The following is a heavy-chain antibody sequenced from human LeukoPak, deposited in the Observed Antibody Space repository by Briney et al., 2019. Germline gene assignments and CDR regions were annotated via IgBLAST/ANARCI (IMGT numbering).Heavy chain of an antibody. CDR2: ISSSSSYI. J-gene: IGHJ4*02. Sequence: GGSLRLSCAASGFTFSSYSMNWVRQAPGKGLEWVSSISSSSSYIYYADPVKGRFTISRDNAKNSLYLQMNSLRAEDTAVYYCARALATLPDYWGQGTLATVSS. CDR1: GFTFSSYS. CDR3: ARALATLPDY. V-gene: IGHV3-21*01. D-gene: IGHD5-24*01.